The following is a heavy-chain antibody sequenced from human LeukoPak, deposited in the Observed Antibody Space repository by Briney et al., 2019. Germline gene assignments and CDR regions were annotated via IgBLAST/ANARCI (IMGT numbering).Heavy chain of an antibody. D-gene: IGHD6-13*01. CDR1: GGSFSGYY. V-gene: IGHV4-34*01. J-gene: IGHJ6*03. Sequence: PSETLSLTCAIYGGSFSGYYWSWIRQPPGKGLEWIGEINHSGSTNYNPSLKSRVTISVDTSKNQFSLKLSSVTAADTAVYYCASRPGYSSSWAYYYYYYMDVWGKGTTVTVSS. CDR3: ASRPGYSSSWAYYYYYYMDV. CDR2: INHSGST.